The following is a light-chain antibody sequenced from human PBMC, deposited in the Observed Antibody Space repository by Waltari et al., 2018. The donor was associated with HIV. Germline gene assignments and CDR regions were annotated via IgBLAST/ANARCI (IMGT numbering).Light chain of an antibody. CDR2: DTF. Sequence: EIVLTQPPVTLSLSPGARAALSCTASQGVRSFLAWYQHQPGQAPRLLTYDTFHRASGTQDRCSGRWASTDLTLTISSQEPEDFAIYYCQQRSDWPLTFGGGTKVEIK. J-gene: IGKJ4*02. V-gene: IGKV3-11*01. CDR1: QGVRSF. CDR3: QQRSDWPLT.